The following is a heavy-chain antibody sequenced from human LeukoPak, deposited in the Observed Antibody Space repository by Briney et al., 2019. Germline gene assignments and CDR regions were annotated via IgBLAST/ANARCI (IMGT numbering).Heavy chain of an antibody. CDR3: ARDDYGVFNAFDV. D-gene: IGHD3-16*01. CDR1: GGAISSHY. CDR2: IYNSGST. J-gene: IGHJ3*01. Sequence: SETLSLTCTVSGGAISSHYWSWIRQPPGKGLEWIGYIYNSGSTNYNPSLKSRVTISLDTSKNQFSLHLTSVTAADTAVYFCARDDYGVFNAFDVWGQGTVVTVSS. V-gene: IGHV4-59*08.